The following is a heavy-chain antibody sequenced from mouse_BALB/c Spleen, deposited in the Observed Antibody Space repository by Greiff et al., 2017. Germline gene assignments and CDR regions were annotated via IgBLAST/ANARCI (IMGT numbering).Heavy chain of an antibody. D-gene: IGHD1-1*01. CDR2: ISSGGSYT. CDR1: GFTFSSYD. V-gene: IGHV5-9-4*01. J-gene: IGHJ2*01. Sequence: EVHLVESGGGLVKPGGSLKLSCAASGFTFSSYDMSWVRQSPEKRLEWVAEISSGGSYTHYPDTVTGRFTISRDNAKNTLYLEMSSLRSEDTAMYYCARCITTVGAFDYWGQGTTLTVSS. CDR3: ARCITTVGAFDY.